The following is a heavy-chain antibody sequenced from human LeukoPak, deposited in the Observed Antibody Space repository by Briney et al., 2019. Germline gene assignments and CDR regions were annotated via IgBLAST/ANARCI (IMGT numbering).Heavy chain of an antibody. CDR1: GGSISRYY. CDR2: IYYSGST. V-gene: IGHV4-59*01. Sequence: PSETLSLTCTVSGGSISRYYWSWIRHPPGKGLEWIGYIYYSGSTNYNPSLKSRVTISVDTSKNQFSLKLSSVTAADTAVYYCASSRDLVVVPAAIYAFDIWGQGTMVTVSS. D-gene: IGHD2-2*01. J-gene: IGHJ3*02. CDR3: ASSRDLVVVPAAIYAFDI.